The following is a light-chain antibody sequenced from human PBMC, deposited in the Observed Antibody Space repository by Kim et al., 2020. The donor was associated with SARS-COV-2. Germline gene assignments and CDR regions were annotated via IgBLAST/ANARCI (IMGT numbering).Light chain of an antibody. J-gene: IGKJ1*01. CDR1: QNINNW. Sequence: DIQMNQSPSTLSASVGDRVTITGRASQNINNWLAWYQQKPGKAPKVLIYKASSLESGVPSRFSGRGSGTEFTLTISSLQPDDFGTYYCQQYNTYSRTFGQGTKVDFK. V-gene: IGKV1-5*03. CDR3: QQYNTYSRT. CDR2: KAS.